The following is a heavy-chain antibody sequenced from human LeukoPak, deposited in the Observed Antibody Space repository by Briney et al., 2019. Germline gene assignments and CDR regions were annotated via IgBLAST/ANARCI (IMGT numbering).Heavy chain of an antibody. Sequence: GGSLRLSCAASGFTFSSYGMHWVRQAPGKGLEWVAVISYDGSSKYYADSVKGRFTISRDNSKNTLYLQMNSLRAEDTAVYYCAKDYKLYDSSGYSPDYWGQGTLVTVSS. CDR3: AKDYKLYDSSGYSPDY. V-gene: IGHV3-30*18. CDR2: ISYDGSSK. J-gene: IGHJ4*02. CDR1: GFTFSSYG. D-gene: IGHD3-22*01.